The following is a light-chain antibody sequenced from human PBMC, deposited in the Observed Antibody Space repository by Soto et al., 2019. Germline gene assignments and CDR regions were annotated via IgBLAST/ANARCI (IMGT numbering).Light chain of an antibody. Sequence: QSVLTQPPSVSGAPGQRVTISCTGSSSNIGAGYDAHWYQQLPGKVPKLLIYGDTNRPSGVPDRFSGSKSGTSASLAITGLQPEDEADYYCQSYDHSLSGPVFGPGTKLTVL. V-gene: IGLV1-40*01. CDR2: GDT. J-gene: IGLJ1*01. CDR3: QSYDHSLSGPV. CDR1: SSNIGAGYD.